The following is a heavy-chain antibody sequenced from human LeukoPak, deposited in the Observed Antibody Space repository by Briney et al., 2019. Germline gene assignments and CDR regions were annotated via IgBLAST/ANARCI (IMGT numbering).Heavy chain of an antibody. CDR1: GFTFSSYS. V-gene: IGHV3-21*01. Sequence: GGSLRLSCAASGFTFSSYSMYWIRQAPGKGLEWVSSICSSSIYIYYADSVKGRFTISRDNAKTSLYLQMNSLRAEDTAVYYCARAGYSSSGGFDPWGQGTLVTVCS. CDR2: ICSSSIYI. CDR3: ARAGYSSSGGFDP. D-gene: IGHD6-13*01. J-gene: IGHJ5*02.